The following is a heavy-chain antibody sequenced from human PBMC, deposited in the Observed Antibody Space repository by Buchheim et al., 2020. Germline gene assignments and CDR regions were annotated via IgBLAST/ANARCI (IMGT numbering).Heavy chain of an antibody. V-gene: IGHV4-31*03. CDR3: ARMAGSSGYYDF. CDR1: GGSISSGGYY. J-gene: IGHJ4*02. Sequence: QVQLQESGPGLVKPSQTLSLTCTVSGGSISSGGYYWSWIRQHPGRGLEWIGYIYYSGSTYYRPSLKNRISISVDPSKKQFSLKLRSVTAADTAVYYCARMAGSSGYYDFWGQGTL. CDR2: IYYSGST. D-gene: IGHD3-22*01.